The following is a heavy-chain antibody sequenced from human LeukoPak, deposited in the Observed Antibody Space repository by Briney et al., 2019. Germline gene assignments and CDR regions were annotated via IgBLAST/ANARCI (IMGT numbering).Heavy chain of an antibody. Sequence: GGSLRLSCAAAGFTFSNYYMTWVRQAPGKGLEWVATIKVDGSEKHYVDSVKGRFAISRDNAKNSLYLQMNSLRAEDTALYYCARDRKYRIVGTIQHYFDSWGQGTLVTVSS. D-gene: IGHD1-26*01. V-gene: IGHV3-7*01. J-gene: IGHJ4*02. CDR3: ARDRKYRIVGTIQHYFDS. CDR2: IKVDGSEK. CDR1: GFTFSNYY.